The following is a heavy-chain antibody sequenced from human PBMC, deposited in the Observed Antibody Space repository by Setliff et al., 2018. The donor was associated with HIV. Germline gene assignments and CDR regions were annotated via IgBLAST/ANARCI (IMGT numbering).Heavy chain of an antibody. CDR2: IYPGDSDT. V-gene: IGHV5-51*01. D-gene: IGHD2-15*01. CDR3: ARAAPYCSGTSCYTKY. CDR1: GYTFTHYW. Sequence: HGESLKISCKGSGYTFTHYWIGWVRQMPGKGLEWMGIIYPGDSDTRYSPSFQGQVTFSADKSISTAYLQWSRLKASDSAMYYCARAAPYCSGTSCYTKYWGRGTLVTVSS. J-gene: IGHJ4*02.